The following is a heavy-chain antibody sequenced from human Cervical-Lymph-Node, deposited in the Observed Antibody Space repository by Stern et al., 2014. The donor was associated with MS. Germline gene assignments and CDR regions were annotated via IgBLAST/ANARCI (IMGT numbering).Heavy chain of an antibody. D-gene: IGHD3-22*01. V-gene: IGHV1-8*01. Sequence: QVQLVESGAEVKKPGASVKVSCKASGYTFTSYDINWVRQATGQGPEWMGWMNPNSGHTGYAQKFQGRLAMTRNSSMSTVYMELSSLRSEDTAVYYCARGYYDTSGPAGFDSWGRGTLVTVSS. CDR2: MNPNSGHT. CDR1: GYTFTSYD. J-gene: IGHJ4*02. CDR3: ARGYYDTSGPAGFDS.